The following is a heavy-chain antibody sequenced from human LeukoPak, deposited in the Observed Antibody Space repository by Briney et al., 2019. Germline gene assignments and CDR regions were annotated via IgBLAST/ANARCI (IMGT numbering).Heavy chain of an antibody. CDR2: IWYDGSNK. D-gene: IGHD2-2*01. J-gene: IGHJ4*02. V-gene: IGHV3-33*03. CDR1: GFTFSTYD. CDR3: AKEMIVGTNALVPAAFGE. Sequence: GGSLRPSCAASGFTFSTYDMHWVRQAPGKGLEWVSVIWYDGSNKYYADSVKGRFTISRDNNKNSLYLQMTSLRSDDTAFYYCAKEMIVGTNALVPAAFGEWGQGTLVTVSS.